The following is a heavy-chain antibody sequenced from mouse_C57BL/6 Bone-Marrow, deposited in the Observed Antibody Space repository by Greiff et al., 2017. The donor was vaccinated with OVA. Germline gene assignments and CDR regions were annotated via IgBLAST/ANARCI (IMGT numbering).Heavy chain of an antibody. Sequence: PLPPSGAELVKPGASVKLSCKASGYTFTSYWMHWVKQRPGRGLEWIGRIDPNSGGTKYNEKFKSKATLTVDKPSSTAYMQLSSLTSEDSAVYYCANYYGSSPYWYFDVWGTGTTVTVSS. V-gene: IGHV1-72*01. CDR1: GYTFTSYW. CDR2: IDPNSGGT. D-gene: IGHD1-1*01. CDR3: ANYYGSSPYWYFDV. J-gene: IGHJ1*03.